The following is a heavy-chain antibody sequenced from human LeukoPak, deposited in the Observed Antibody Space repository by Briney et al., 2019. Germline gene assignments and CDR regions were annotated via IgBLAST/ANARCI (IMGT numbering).Heavy chain of an antibody. Sequence: GGSLRLSCAASGFTFSSYWMHWVRQAPGKGLVWVSRINSDGSSTNYADSVKGRFTISRDNSKNTLYLQMNSLRAEDTAVYYCAKVRGAQYYYYYMDVWGKGTTVTISS. CDR1: GFTFSSYW. V-gene: IGHV3-74*01. J-gene: IGHJ6*03. D-gene: IGHD3-10*01. CDR3: AKVRGAQYYYYYMDV. CDR2: INSDGSST.